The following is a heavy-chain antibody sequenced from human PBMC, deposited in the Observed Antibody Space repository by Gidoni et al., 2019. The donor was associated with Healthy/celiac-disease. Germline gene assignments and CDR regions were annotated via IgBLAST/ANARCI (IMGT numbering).Heavy chain of an antibody. D-gene: IGHD1-26*01. J-gene: IGHJ4*02. Sequence: EVQLVESGGGLVQPGGSLRLSCAASGFTFSSYWMSWVRQAPGKGLEWVDNIKKDGSEKYYVDSVKGRFTISRDNAKNSLYLQMNSLRAEDTAVYYCARDFSSVGAGIDYWGQGTLVTVSS. CDR2: IKKDGSEK. CDR3: ARDFSSVGAGIDY. CDR1: GFTFSSYW. V-gene: IGHV3-7*01.